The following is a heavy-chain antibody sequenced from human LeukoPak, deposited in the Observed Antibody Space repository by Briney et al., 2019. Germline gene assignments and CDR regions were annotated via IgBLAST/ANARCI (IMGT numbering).Heavy chain of an antibody. J-gene: IGHJ4*02. CDR1: GGSISSSSNY. D-gene: IGHD3-3*02. V-gene: IGHV4-39*07. CDR2: IYYSGTT. CDR3: VRDYHLAVGRLVQFDN. Sequence: SETLSLTCTVSGGSISSSSNYWGWIRQPPGKGLEWIGNIYYSGTTYYNPSLKSRVTISVDTSKNQFSLRLSSVTAADTAVYYCVRDYHLAVGRLVQFDNWGQGTLVTVSS.